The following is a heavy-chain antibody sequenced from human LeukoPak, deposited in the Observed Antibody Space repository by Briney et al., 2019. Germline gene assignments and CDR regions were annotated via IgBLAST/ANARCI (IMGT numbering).Heavy chain of an antibody. CDR1: GGSISSGDW. CDR3: ARVNYGYGYFY. J-gene: IGHJ4*02. CDR2: IYHSGST. Sequence: SETLSLTCTVSGGSISSGDWWSWVRQPPGKGLEWIGQIYHSGSTNYNPSLKSRVNISVDKSKNQFSLKLSSVTAADTAVYYCARVNYGYGYFYWGQGTLVTVSS. D-gene: IGHD5-18*01. V-gene: IGHV4-4*02.